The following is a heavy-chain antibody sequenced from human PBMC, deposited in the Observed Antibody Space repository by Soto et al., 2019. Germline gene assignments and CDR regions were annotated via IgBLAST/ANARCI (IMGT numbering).Heavy chain of an antibody. CDR1: GVSITTSSYF. D-gene: IGHD2-21*02. CDR2: VYYSGST. CDR3: ANTLRGDYYFFQH. Sequence: SETLSLTCTVSGVSITTSSYFRGWIRQPPGKGLEWIGSVYYSGSTYYNPSLKSRVTISVDTSKNQFSLKLTSVTAADTAVYYCANTLRGDYYFFQHWGQGTLVTVSS. V-gene: IGHV4-39*01. J-gene: IGHJ1*01.